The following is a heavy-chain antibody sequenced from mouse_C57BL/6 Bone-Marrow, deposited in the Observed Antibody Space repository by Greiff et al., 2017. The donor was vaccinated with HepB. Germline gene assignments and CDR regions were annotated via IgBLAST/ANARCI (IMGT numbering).Heavy chain of an antibody. CDR3: ARDGGYYGSSYPWYFDV. CDR1: GFTFSDFY. D-gene: IGHD1-1*01. J-gene: IGHJ1*03. V-gene: IGHV7-1*01. Sequence: EVNVVESGGGLVQSGRSLRLSCATSGFTFSDFYMEWVRQAPGKGLEWIAASRNKANDYTTEYSASVKGRFIVSRDTSQSILYLQMNALRAEDTAIYYCARDGGYYGSSYPWYFDVWGTGTTVTVSS. CDR2: SRNKANDYTT.